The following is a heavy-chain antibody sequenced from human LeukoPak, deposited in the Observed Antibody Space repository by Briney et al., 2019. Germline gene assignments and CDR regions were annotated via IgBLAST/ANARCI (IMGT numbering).Heavy chain of an antibody. J-gene: IGHJ4*02. Sequence: GGSLRLSCAASGLTFSSYSMNWVRQAPGKGLECVSGINWNGGSTGYADSVKGRFTISRDNAKNSLYLQMNSLRVEDTALYYCVRGSRLLWFGESGDYWGQGTLVTVSS. CDR3: VRGSRLLWFGESGDY. CDR1: GLTFSSYS. CDR2: INWNGGST. V-gene: IGHV3-20*04. D-gene: IGHD3-10*01.